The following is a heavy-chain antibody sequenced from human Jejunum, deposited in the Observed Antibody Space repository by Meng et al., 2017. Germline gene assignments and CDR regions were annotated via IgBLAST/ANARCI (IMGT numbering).Heavy chain of an antibody. CDR2: FSHTSNT. V-gene: IGHV4-38-2*02. CDR1: GYSITSGYY. J-gene: IGHJ4*02. CDR3: ARDEAITFGQLIEGIDS. D-gene: IGHD3-16*02. Sequence: GSLRLSCSVSGYSITSGYYWDWIQQSPGKGLEWIGTFSHTSNTFYNPSLKSRVSISLDRSKNQFSLRLTSVTAADTAIYYCARDEAITFGQLIEGIDSWGQGTLVTVSS.